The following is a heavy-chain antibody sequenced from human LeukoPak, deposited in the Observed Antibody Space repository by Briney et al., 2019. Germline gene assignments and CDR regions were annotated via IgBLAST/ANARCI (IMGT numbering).Heavy chain of an antibody. J-gene: IGHJ4*02. V-gene: IGHV1-2*02. CDR3: ARSGSTGYSLDY. D-gene: IGHD3-22*01. CDR1: GYSCTGYF. Sequence: ASVKVSCKASGYSCTGYFIHWVRQAPGQGLEWMGCIDPNSGDTKYAQKFQGRVSMPRDTSTRTAYMELSRLRSDDTAVYSCARSGSTGYSLDYWGQGTLVTVSS. CDR2: IDPNSGDT.